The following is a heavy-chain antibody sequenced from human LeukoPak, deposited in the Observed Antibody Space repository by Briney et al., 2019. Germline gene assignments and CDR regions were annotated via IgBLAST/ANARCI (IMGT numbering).Heavy chain of an antibody. CDR3: AKSNGYGLIDI. CDR1: GGSFSGYY. D-gene: IGHD3-22*01. Sequence: SETLSLTCAVYGGSFSGYYWSWIRQPPGKGLEWIGEINHSGSTNYNPSLKSRVTISLDTSRNQFSPKLNSVTAADTAVYYCAKSNGYGLIDIWGQGTMVTVSS. V-gene: IGHV4-34*01. CDR2: INHSGST. J-gene: IGHJ3*02.